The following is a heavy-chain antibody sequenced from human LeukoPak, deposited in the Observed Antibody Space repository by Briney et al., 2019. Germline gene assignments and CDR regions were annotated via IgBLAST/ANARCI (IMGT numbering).Heavy chain of an antibody. Sequence: ASETLSPTCTVSGGSISSGGYYWSWIRQHPGKGLEWIGYIYYSGSTYYNPSLKSRVSISVDTSKNQFSLKLSSVTAADTAVYYCANAHCGGDCYPDYWGQGTLVTVSS. D-gene: IGHD2-21*02. J-gene: IGHJ4*02. V-gene: IGHV4-31*03. CDR1: GGSISSGGYY. CDR2: IYYSGST. CDR3: ANAHCGGDCYPDY.